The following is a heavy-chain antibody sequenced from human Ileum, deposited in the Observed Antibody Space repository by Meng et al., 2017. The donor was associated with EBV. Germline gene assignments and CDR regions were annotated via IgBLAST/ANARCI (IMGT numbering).Heavy chain of an antibody. CDR1: GYTFTGYA. V-gene: IGHV1-3*04. D-gene: IGHD6-19*01. J-gene: IGHJ4*02. CDR2: INTGNGET. Sequence: QVQVVQSGAEMKKTGATVEVSCKASGYTFTGYAMKWVRQAPGQRLEWMGWINTGNGETKYSQKFQGRVTLTRDTSASTAYMELSSLRSEDTAVYYCASRPGIAVAGFDYWGQGTLVTVSS. CDR3: ASRPGIAVAGFDY.